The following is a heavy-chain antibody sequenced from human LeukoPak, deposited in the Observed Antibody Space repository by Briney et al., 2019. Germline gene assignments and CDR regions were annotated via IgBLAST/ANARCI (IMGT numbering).Heavy chain of an antibody. J-gene: IGHJ3*02. CDR2: INHSGST. D-gene: IGHD3-3*01. Sequence: PSETLSLTCAVYGGSFSGYYWSWIRQPPGKGLEWIGEINHSGSTNYNPSLKSRVTISVDTSKNQFSLKLSSVTAADTAVYYCATSFWTDAFDIWGQGTMVTVSS. CDR1: GGSFSGYY. V-gene: IGHV4-34*01. CDR3: ATSFWTDAFDI.